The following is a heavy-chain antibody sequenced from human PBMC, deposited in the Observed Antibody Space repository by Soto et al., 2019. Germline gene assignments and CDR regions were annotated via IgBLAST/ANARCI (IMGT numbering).Heavy chain of an antibody. CDR1: GGSISSSNW. V-gene: IGHV4-4*02. CDR2: IYHSGST. Sequence: QVQLQESGPGLVKPSGTLSLTCAVSGGSISSSNWWSWVRQPPGKGLEWIGEIYHSGSTNYNPSLNSRVTISVDKSKNQSSLKLSSVTAADTAVYYCAGYYDSSGYAYYFDYWGQGTLVTVSS. D-gene: IGHD3-22*01. CDR3: AGYYDSSGYAYYFDY. J-gene: IGHJ4*02.